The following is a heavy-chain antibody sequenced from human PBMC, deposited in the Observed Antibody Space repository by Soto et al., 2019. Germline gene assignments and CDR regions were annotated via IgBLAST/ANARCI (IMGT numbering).Heavy chain of an antibody. V-gene: IGHV4-59*08. CDR3: ARHGPVYNFQYRDV. CDR1: GGFMSRYY. Sequence: QVQLQESGPGLVKPSETLSLTCAVSGGFMSRYYWSWIRQPPGKGLEWIGYISYSGTTDYNPSLKSLVTMSLDTSKSHFSLRVSSVPAAYPAVYFCARHGPVYNFQYRDVWGRGTTVTVSS. CDR2: ISYSGTT. J-gene: IGHJ6*03.